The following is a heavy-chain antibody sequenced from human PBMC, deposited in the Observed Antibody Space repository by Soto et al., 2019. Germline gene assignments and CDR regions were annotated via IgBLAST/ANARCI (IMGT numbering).Heavy chain of an antibody. CDR3: AKDRDGAAAGPTKFYGMDV. CDR2: ISGSGDST. D-gene: IGHD6-13*01. V-gene: IGHV3-23*01. CDR1: GFTFSSYA. J-gene: IGHJ6*02. Sequence: EVQLLESGGGLVQPGGSLRLSCAASGFTFSSYAMSWVRQAPGKGLEWVSVISGSGDSTYYADSVRGRFTISRDNPKNTLYLQMNSLRAEDTAVYYWAKDRDGAAAGPTKFYGMDVWGQGTTVTVSS.